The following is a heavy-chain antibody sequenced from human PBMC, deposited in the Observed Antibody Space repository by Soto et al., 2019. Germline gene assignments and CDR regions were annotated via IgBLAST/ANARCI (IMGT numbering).Heavy chain of an antibody. D-gene: IGHD6-13*01. Sequence: SETLSLTCSVSGDSISPNYWTWIRQPPGKGLEWIGYISYTGSPNYSPSLKSRVTISVDTSQNEVSLKLASVTAADTATYYCARGLVSSSSWSNAHLDYWGQGTLVTVSS. J-gene: IGHJ4*02. CDR3: ARGLVSSSSWSNAHLDY. CDR1: GDSISPNY. CDR2: ISYTGSP. V-gene: IGHV4-59*01.